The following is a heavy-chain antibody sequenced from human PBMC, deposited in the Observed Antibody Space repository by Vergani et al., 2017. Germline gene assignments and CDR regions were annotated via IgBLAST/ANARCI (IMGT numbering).Heavy chain of an antibody. V-gene: IGHV1-46*01. CDR1: GYTFTSYY. J-gene: IGHJ6*02. Sequence: QVQLVQSGAEVKKPGASVKVSCKASGYTFTSYYMHWVRQAPGQGLEWMGIINPSGGSTSYAQKFQGRVTMTRDTSTSTVYMELSSLRSEDTAVYYCAKNSRGSTKYYYYYGMDVWGQGTTVTVSS. D-gene: IGHD2-2*01. CDR2: INPSGGST. CDR3: AKNSRGSTKYYYYYGMDV.